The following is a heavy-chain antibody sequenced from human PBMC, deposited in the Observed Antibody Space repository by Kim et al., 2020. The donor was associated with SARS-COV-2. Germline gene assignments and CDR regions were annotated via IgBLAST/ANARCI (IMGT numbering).Heavy chain of an antibody. Sequence: ASVKVSCRASGYPFTTYFIHWVRQAPGQGLEWMGIINPSDGSTTYAQKFQGRVTMTGDTSANTVYVELSTLKSDDTALYYCATYRGGGSSNYWGQGTLVTVSS. J-gene: IGHJ4*02. D-gene: IGHD6-6*01. V-gene: IGHV1-46*01. CDR3: ATYRGGGSSNY. CDR1: GYPFTTYF. CDR2: INPSDGST.